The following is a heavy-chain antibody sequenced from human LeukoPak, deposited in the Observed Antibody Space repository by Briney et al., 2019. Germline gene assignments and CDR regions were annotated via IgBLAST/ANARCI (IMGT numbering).Heavy chain of an antibody. CDR3: AHRGVLLSFDY. CDR2: IYWDDDK. D-gene: IGHD2/OR15-2a*01. V-gene: IGHV2-5*02. Sequence: SGPTLVKPPQTLTVTWTFSGFSLSTSGVGVGWIRQSPGKALEWLALIYWDDDKRYSPSLKSRLTITKDTSKNQVVLTMTNMDPVDSATYYCAHRGVLLSFDYWGQGTLVTVSS. CDR1: GFSLSTSGVG. J-gene: IGHJ4*02.